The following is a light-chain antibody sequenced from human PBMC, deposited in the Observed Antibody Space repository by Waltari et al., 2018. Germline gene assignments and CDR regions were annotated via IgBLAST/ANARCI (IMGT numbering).Light chain of an antibody. V-gene: IGLV1-44*01. CDR3: AAWDDTLYGPL. Sequence: QSVLTQPHPASGTPGQRVTIPFSGSTSRSVGNTLNRYQHLPGTAPKILIYNNNQRPSGVPDRFSGSKSGTSASLAISGLQSEDEATYFCAAWDDTLYGPLFGGGTKVTVL. CDR1: TSRSVGNT. CDR2: NNN. J-gene: IGLJ2*01.